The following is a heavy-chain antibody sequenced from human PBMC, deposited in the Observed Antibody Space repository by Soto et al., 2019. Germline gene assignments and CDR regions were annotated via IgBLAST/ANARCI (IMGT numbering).Heavy chain of an antibody. Sequence: EVQLVESGGGLIQPGGSLRLSCAASGFTVSSTYMTWVRQAPGKGLEWVSVIYGGMTTSYADSVKGRLTISRDNSKNTLFLQMNSLRAEDTAVYYCARDRIEAAGTPRFNYYYGMDVWGQGTTVTVSS. CDR3: ARDRIEAAGTPRFNYYYGMDV. CDR2: IYGGMTT. V-gene: IGHV3-53*01. CDR1: GFTVSSTY. D-gene: IGHD6-13*01. J-gene: IGHJ6*02.